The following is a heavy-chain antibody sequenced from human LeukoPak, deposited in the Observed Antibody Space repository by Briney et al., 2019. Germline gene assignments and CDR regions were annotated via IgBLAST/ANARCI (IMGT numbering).Heavy chain of an antibody. D-gene: IGHD6-13*01. V-gene: IGHV4-34*01. CDR2: INHSGST. CDR3: ARLGSSWFRWFDP. J-gene: IGHJ5*02. CDR1: GGSFSGYY. Sequence: SETLSLTCAVYGGSFSGYYWSRIRQPPGKGLEWIGEINHSGSTNYNPSLKSRVTISVDTSKNQFSLKLSSVTAADTAVYYCARLGSSWFRWFDPWGQGTLVTVSS.